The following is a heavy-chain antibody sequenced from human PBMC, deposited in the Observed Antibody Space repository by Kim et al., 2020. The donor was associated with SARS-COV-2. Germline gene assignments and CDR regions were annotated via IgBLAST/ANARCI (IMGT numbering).Heavy chain of an antibody. CDR3: TTYYYDSSGYQIDAFDI. CDR1: GFTFSNAW. CDR2: IKSKTDGGTT. Sequence: GGSLRLSCAASGFTFSNAWMSWVHQAPGKGLEWVGRIKSKTDGGTTDYAAPVKGRFTISRDDSKNTLYLQMNSLKTEDTAVYYCTTYYYDSSGYQIDAFDIWGQGTMVTVSS. V-gene: IGHV3-15*01. J-gene: IGHJ3*02. D-gene: IGHD3-22*01.